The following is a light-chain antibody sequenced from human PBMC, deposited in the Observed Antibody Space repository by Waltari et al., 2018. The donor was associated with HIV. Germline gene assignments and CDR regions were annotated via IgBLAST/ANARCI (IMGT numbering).Light chain of an antibody. Sequence: SYELTQPSSVSVSPGQTTRITCSGDVLAKSYARWFQQKQGQAHVVMIYKDNERPSGIPERFSGSSSGTTVTLTISGAQIEDEADYYCYSAADNMGVFGGGTKLTVL. J-gene: IGLJ3*02. CDR1: VLAKSY. CDR3: YSAADNMGV. V-gene: IGLV3-27*01. CDR2: KDN.